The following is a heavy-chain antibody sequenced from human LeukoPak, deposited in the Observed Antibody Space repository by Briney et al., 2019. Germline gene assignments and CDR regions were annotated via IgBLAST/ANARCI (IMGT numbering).Heavy chain of an antibody. CDR3: ARIDLAYGSGTYYSSYFEY. D-gene: IGHD3-10*01. Sequence: ASVKVSCKASGYTFTGYGITWVRQAPGQGLEWMGWISAYNGNTNYAQKFQGGVTMTTETSTRTAYMELRSLRSDDAAVYYCARIDLAYGSGTYYSSYFEYWGQGTLVTVSS. CDR1: GYTFTGYG. CDR2: ISAYNGNT. V-gene: IGHV1-18*01. J-gene: IGHJ4*02.